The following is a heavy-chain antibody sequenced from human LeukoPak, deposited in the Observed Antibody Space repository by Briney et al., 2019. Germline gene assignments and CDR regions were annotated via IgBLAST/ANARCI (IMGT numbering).Heavy chain of an antibody. Sequence: GGSLRLSCAASGFTFSSYAMHWVRQAPGKGLEWVAVIWYDGSNKYYADSVKGRFTISRDNSKNTLYLQMNSLRAEDTAVYYCAGATQTRGYSYGLGDYWGQGTLVTVSS. CDR1: GFTFSSYA. V-gene: IGHV3-33*08. CDR2: IWYDGSNK. J-gene: IGHJ4*02. D-gene: IGHD5-18*01. CDR3: AGATQTRGYSYGLGDY.